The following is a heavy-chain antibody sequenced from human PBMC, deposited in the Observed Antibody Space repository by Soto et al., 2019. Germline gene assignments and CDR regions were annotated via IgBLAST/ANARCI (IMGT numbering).Heavy chain of an antibody. J-gene: IGHJ5*02. D-gene: IGHD1-20*01. CDR1: GGSIRVQSYY. CDR2: SYYSGTS. CDR3: TRRYNWNDYYFDP. Sequence: NPSETLSLTCTVSGGSIRVQSYYWTWIRQTPGKGLEWVGSSYYSGTSYFNPALKGRVTISVDTSTNQFSLRLPSVTAADTAVYYCTRRYNWNDYYFDPWGQGTLVTVS. V-gene: IGHV4-39*01.